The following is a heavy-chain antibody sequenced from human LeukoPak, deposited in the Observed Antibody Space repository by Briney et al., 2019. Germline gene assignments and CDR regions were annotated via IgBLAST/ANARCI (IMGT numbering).Heavy chain of an antibody. D-gene: IGHD3-22*01. CDR1: GYTFTSYG. CDR2: IIPIFGTA. J-gene: IGHJ6*03. CDR3: ARVHYDAVYYYYYMDV. Sequence: SVKVSCKASGYTFTSYGISWVRQAPGQGLEWMGGIIPIFGTANYAQKFQGRVTITADKSTSTAYMELSSLRSEDTAVYYCARVHYDAVYYYYYMDVWGKGTTVTVSS. V-gene: IGHV1-69*06.